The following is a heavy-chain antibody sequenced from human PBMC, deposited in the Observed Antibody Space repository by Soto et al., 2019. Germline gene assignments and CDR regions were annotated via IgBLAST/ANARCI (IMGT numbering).Heavy chain of an antibody. CDR3: ARELTGCSRTSCYYYYYGMDG. CDR1: GFTFSSYS. V-gene: IGHV3-21*01. Sequence: GFLRLSCAASGFTFSSYSMNWVRQAPGKGLEWVSSISSSSSYIYYADPVKGRFTISRDNAKNSLYLQMNSLRAEDTAVYYCARELTGCSRTSCYYYYYGMDGWGQGNTVTVSS. J-gene: IGHJ6*02. CDR2: ISSSSSYI. D-gene: IGHD2-2*01.